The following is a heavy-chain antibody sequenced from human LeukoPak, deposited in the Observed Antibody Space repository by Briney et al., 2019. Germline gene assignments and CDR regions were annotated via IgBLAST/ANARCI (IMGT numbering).Heavy chain of an antibody. CDR2: IYPGDSDT. D-gene: IGHD2-2*02. J-gene: IGHJ3*02. CDR3: ARLGCSSTSCYTWGDDAFDI. Sequence: GESLKISGKGSGYSFTSYWIGWVRQMPGKGLEWMGIIYPGDSDTRYSPSFQGQVTISADKSISTAYLQWSSLKASDTAMYYCARLGCSSTSCYTWGDDAFDIWGQGTMVTVSS. CDR1: GYSFTSYW. V-gene: IGHV5-51*01.